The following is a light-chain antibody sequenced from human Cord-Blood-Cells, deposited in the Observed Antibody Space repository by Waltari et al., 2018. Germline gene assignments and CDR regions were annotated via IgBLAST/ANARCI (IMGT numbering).Light chain of an antibody. CDR1: QSVSSY. CDR3: QQRSNWPPFT. CDR2: DAS. J-gene: IGKJ3*01. V-gene: IGKV3-11*01. Sequence: EIVLTQSPATLSLSPGERATLPCRASQSVSSYLAWYQQKPGQAPRRLIYDASNRATGIPARFSGSGSGTDFTLTISSLEPEDFAVYYCQQRSNWPPFTFGPGTKVDIK.